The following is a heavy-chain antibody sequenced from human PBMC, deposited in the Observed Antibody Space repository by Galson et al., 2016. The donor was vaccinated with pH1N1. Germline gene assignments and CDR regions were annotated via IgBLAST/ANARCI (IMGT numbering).Heavy chain of an antibody. V-gene: IGHV3-7*01. Sequence: SLRLSCAASGFTFSTYWMNWVRQAPGKGLERVANINQDGSDKYYVDSVKGRFTISRDNAKSSLYLQMNSLRDEDTALYYCARAAFGQQSLWGQGTTVTVSS. CDR3: ARAAFGQQSL. CDR1: GFTFSTYW. D-gene: IGHD3-16*01. CDR2: INQDGSDK. J-gene: IGHJ6*02.